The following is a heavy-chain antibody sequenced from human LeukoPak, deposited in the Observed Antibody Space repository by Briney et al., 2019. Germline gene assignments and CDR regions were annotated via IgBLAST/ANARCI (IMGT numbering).Heavy chain of an antibody. CDR2: IIYSGGTT. V-gene: IGHV3-23*01. CDR3: AKDQRSIAVAGYFDY. D-gene: IGHD6-19*01. Sequence: PGGSLRLSCAASGFTFSSYAMTWVRQAPGEGLEWVSSIIYSGGTTYYADSVKGRFTVSRDNSKNTLYLQMNSLRAEDTAIYDCAKDQRSIAVAGYFDYWGQGTLVTVSS. J-gene: IGHJ4*02. CDR1: GFTFSSYA.